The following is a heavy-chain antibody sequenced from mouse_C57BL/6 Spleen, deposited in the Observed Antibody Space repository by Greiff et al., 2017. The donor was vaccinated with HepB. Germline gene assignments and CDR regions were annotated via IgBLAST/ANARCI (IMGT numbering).Heavy chain of an antibody. J-gene: IGHJ4*01. CDR2: ISGGGGNT. CDR3: ARYYDAMDY. CDR1: GFTFSSYT. D-gene: IGHD1-1*02. Sequence: EVHLVESGGGLVKPGGSLKLSCAASGFTFSSYTMSWVRQTPEKRLEWVATISGGGGNTYYPDSVKGRFTISRDNAKNTLYLQMSSLRSEDTALYYCARYYDAMDYWGQGTSVTVSS. V-gene: IGHV5-9*01.